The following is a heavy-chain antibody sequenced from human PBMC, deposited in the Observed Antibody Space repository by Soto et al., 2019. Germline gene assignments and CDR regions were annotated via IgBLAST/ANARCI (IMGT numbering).Heavy chain of an antibody. CDR3: VRGGFLSHDHVIIAPATLGFDP. CDR1: GYTFTTYD. J-gene: IGHJ5*02. D-gene: IGHD2-2*01. CDR2: VNPNRTNT. V-gene: IGHV1-8*01. Sequence: QVQLMQSGAEVKKPGASVKVSCKASGYTFTTYDINWVRQAPGQGLEWMGWVNPNRTNTGYAEKFQGRVTMTRDTSISTAYMELSSRRYDNAAVYYCVRGGFLSHDHVIIAPATLGFDPWGQGTLVTVSS.